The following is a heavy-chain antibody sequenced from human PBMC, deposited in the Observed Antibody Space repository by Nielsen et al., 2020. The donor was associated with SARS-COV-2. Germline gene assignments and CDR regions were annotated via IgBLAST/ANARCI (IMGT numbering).Heavy chain of an antibody. CDR2: IIPFFGTA. V-gene: IGHV1-69*06. J-gene: IGHJ6*02. D-gene: IGHD2-2*01. Sequence: SVKVSCKASGYTFTGYYMNWVRQAPGQGLEWMGWIIPFFGTANYAQKLQGRVTITPDISTSTGYMELSSLRSEDTAVYYCARDDRGYCSSASCYYYGRDVWGQGTTVTVSS. CDR3: ARDDRGYCSSASCYYYGRDV. CDR1: GYTFTGYY.